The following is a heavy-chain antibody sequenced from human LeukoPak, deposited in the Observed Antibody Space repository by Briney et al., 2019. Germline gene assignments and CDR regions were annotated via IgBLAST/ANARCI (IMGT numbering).Heavy chain of an antibody. Sequence: PGGSLRLSCAASGFTLSTYWMHWVRQAPGKGLVWVSRIKSDGTITSYADPVKGRFTISRDNARNTLYLHMNSLRAEDAAVYHCARGNSGSNFDSWGQGSLVTVSS. D-gene: IGHD6-19*01. J-gene: IGHJ4*02. CDR3: ARGNSGSNFDS. V-gene: IGHV3-74*01. CDR1: GFTLSTYW. CDR2: IKSDGTIT.